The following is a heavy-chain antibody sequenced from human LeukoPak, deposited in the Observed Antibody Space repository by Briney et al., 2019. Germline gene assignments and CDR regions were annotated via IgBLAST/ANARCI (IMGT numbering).Heavy chain of an antibody. Sequence: SQTLSLTCTVSGGSIISGSYYWSWIRQPAGKGLEWIGRISSSGNTNYNPSLKSRVTISIDTSKNQFSLKLGSVTAADTAVYYCARSPSAGWFDPWGQGTLVTVSS. CDR3: ARSPSAGWFDP. CDR2: ISSSGNT. V-gene: IGHV4-61*02. J-gene: IGHJ5*02. CDR1: GGSIISGSYY.